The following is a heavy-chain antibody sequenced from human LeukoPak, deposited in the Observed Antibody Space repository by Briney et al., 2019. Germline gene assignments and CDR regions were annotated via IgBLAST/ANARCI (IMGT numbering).Heavy chain of an antibody. V-gene: IGHV4-59*01. CDR1: GGSFSGYY. CDR3: ARDKRFLEWLT. CDR2: IYYSGST. Sequence: SETLSLTCAVYGGSFSGYYWSWIRQPPGKGLEWIGYIYYSGSTNYNPSLKSRVTISVDTSKNQFSLKLSSVTAADTAVYYCARDKRFLEWLTWGQGTLVTVSS. J-gene: IGHJ5*02. D-gene: IGHD3-3*01.